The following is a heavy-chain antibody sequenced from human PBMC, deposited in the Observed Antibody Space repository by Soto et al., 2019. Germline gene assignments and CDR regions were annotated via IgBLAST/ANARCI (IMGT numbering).Heavy chain of an antibody. Sequence: SATLSLTCTVPGGYMSSSSYYWGWIRQHPGKGLEWIGSIYYSGSTYYNPSLKSRVTISVDTSKNQFSLKLSSVTAADTAVYYCARHTSYYDTLTLDYSGQGTLVTVSS. V-gene: IGHV4-39*01. J-gene: IGHJ4*02. CDR2: IYYSGST. CDR1: GGYMSSSSYY. CDR3: ARHTSYYDTLTLDY. D-gene: IGHD3-9*01.